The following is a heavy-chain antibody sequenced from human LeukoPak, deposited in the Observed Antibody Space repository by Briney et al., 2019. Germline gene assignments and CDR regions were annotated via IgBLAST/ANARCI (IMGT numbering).Heavy chain of an antibody. V-gene: IGHV3-7*03. CDR2: IERDGSDK. D-gene: IGHD2/OR15-2a*01. CDR3: ARTSTVFLWHGFDS. Sequence: GGSLRLSCAASGFTFSGYWMSWVRQAPGKGLEWVANIERDGSDKYYVNSVKGRFTISRDNTKNTLYLQMNSLRAEDTAFYYCARTSTVFLWHGFDSWGQGTLVTVPS. CDR1: GFTFSGYW. J-gene: IGHJ4*02.